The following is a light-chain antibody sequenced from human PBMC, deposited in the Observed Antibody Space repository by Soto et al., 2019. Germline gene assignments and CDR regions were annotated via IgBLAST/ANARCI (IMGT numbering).Light chain of an antibody. CDR1: SGDIGAYNY. V-gene: IGLV2-14*01. CDR3: SSYTGGNTYWI. Sequence: QSALTQPASVSGSPGQSITISCTGTSGDIGAYNYVSWYQQHPGKAPKVIIFEVSNRPSGVSNRFSGSKSGNTASLTISGLQPEDEADYHCSSYTGGNTYWIFGGGTKVTVL. J-gene: IGLJ3*02. CDR2: EVS.